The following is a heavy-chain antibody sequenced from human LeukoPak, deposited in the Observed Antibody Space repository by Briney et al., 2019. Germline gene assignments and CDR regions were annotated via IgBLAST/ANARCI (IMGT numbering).Heavy chain of an antibody. CDR2: ISWNSGSI. V-gene: IGHV3-9*03. J-gene: IGHJ4*02. CDR3: AKGPYSSRGGHFDY. CDR1: GFTFDDYA. D-gene: IGHD6-13*01. Sequence: GGSLRLSCAASGFTFDDYAMHWVRQAPGKGLEWVSGISWNSGSIGYADSVKGRFTISRDNAKNSLYLQMNSLRAEDMALYYCAKGPYSSRGGHFDYWGQGTLVTVSS.